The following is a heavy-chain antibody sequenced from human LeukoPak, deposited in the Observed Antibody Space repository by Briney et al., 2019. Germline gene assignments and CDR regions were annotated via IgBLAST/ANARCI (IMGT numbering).Heavy chain of an antibody. CDR3: ARGPGQSIDY. Sequence: SETLSLTCTVSGGSISSGGYYWSWIRQPPGKGLEWIGYIYHSGSTYYNPSLKSRVTISVDRSKNQFSLKLSSVTAADTAVYYCARGPGQSIDYWGQGTLVTVSS. CDR2: IYHSGST. CDR1: GGSISSGGYY. J-gene: IGHJ4*02. D-gene: IGHD5/OR15-5a*01. V-gene: IGHV4-30-2*01.